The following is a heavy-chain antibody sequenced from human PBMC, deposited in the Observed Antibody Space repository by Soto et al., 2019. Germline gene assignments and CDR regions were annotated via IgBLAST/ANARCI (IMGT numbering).Heavy chain of an antibody. D-gene: IGHD5-18*01. CDR1: GYTFTSCD. J-gene: IGHJ5*02. Sequence: ASVKVSCKASGYTFTSCDINWLRQATGQGLEWMGWMNPNSGNTGYAQKFQGRVTMARNTSISTAYMELSSLRSDDTAVYYCARDRQGPGYFTAPNNWFDPWGQGTLVTVSS. CDR2: MNPNSGNT. CDR3: ARDRQGPGYFTAPNNWFDP. V-gene: IGHV1-8*01.